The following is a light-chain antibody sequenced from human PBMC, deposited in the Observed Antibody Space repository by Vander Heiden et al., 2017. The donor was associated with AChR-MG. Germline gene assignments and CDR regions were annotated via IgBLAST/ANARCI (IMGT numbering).Light chain of an antibody. CDR1: QTILYNSNKKNC. CDR2: WAS. V-gene: IGKV4-1*01. Sequence: DIVMTQSPDSLALSLAERATINCKSSQTILYNSNKKNCLAWYQQTPGQPPKLLIYWASTRESGVPDRFSGSGSGTDFTLTITSLQSEDVAVYYCQQYYATPWTFGQGTKVEIK. CDR3: QQYYATPWT. J-gene: IGKJ1*01.